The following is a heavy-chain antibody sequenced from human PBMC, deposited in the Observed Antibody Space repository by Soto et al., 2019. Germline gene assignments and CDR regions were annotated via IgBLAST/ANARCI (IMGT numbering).Heavy chain of an antibody. CDR3: ASTSAPKKYTEGLHIYGMDV. CDR2: IDPSDSYT. D-gene: IGHD2-2*02. CDR1: GYSFTSYW. V-gene: IGHV5-10-1*01. J-gene: IGHJ6*02. Sequence: PGESLKISCKGSGYSFTSYWISWVRQMPGKGLEWMGRIDPSDSYTNYSPSFQGHVTISADKSISTAYLQWSSLKASDTAMYYCASTSAPKKYTEGLHIYGMDVWGQGTTVTVSS.